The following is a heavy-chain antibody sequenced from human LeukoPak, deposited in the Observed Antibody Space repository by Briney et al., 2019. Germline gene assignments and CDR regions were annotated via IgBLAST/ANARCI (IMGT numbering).Heavy chain of an antibody. CDR3: ARFPTRDYYGSGNRFDH. D-gene: IGHD3-10*01. V-gene: IGHV3-7*03. CDR1: GFTFSSYW. J-gene: IGHJ5*02. Sequence: GGSLRLSCAASGFTFSSYWMSWVRQAPGKGLEWVANIKQDGSEKYYVDSVKGRFTISRDNAKNSLYLQMNSLRAEDTAVYYCARFPTRDYYGSGNRFDHWGQGTLVTVSS. CDR2: IKQDGSEK.